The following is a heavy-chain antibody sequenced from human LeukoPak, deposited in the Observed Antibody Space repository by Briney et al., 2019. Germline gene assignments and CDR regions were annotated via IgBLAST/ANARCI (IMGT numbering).Heavy chain of an antibody. CDR3: ATLKYDTSAYYYVKAFDS. CDR2: IIPIFGTA. Sequence: GASVKVSCKASGGTFSSYAISWVQQAPGQGLEWMGGIIPIFGTANYAQKFQGRVTMTEDTSADTAYMDLSSLRSEDTAVYFCATLKYDTSAYYYVKAFDSWGPGTLVTVSS. CDR1: GGTFSSYA. J-gene: IGHJ4*02. V-gene: IGHV1-69*06. D-gene: IGHD3-22*01.